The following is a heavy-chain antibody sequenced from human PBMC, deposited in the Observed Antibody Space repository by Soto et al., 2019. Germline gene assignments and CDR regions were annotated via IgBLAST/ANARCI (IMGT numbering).Heavy chain of an antibody. Sequence: GGSLGLSCAASGFTFRSFTMNWVRQAPGKGLEWVSTISSNSAYIYYTDALRGRFTISRDNAKNSLHLQMNSLRAEDTAVYYCTRDASRDSSARGWFDPWGPGTLVTVSS. CDR2: ISSNSAYI. J-gene: IGHJ5*02. V-gene: IGHV3-21*01. D-gene: IGHD6-13*01. CDR1: GFTFRSFT. CDR3: TRDASRDSSARGWFDP.